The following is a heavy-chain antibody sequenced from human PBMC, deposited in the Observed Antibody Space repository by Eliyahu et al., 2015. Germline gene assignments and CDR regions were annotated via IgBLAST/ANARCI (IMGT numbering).Heavy chain of an antibody. J-gene: IGHJ4*02. CDR3: ARHENGWYMPSDY. D-gene: IGHD6-19*01. V-gene: IGHV5-51*01. CDR1: XYSFTSYW. Sequence: EVQLVQSGAEVKKPXESLKXXXKGXXYSFTSYWIGWVRQMPGKGLEXMGIXYPGDSDTRYSPSFQGQVTISADKSISTAYLQWSSLKASDTAMYYCARHENGWYMPSDYWGQGTLVTVSS. CDR2: XYPGDSDT.